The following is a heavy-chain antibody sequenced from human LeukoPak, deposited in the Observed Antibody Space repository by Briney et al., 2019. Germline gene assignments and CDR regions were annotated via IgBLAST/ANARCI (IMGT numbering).Heavy chain of an antibody. CDR3: ARRFYYAMDV. V-gene: IGHV1-2*02. Sequence: ASVTVSCLASGYSFTGYFMQWVRQAPGQGVAWMGWINPNSGDTNYAQKFQGRVTLTRDTSISTAYMELSRLRSDDAAVYYCARRFYYAMDVWGQGTTVTVSS. J-gene: IGHJ6*02. D-gene: IGHD3-16*01. CDR2: INPNSGDT. CDR1: GYSFTGYF.